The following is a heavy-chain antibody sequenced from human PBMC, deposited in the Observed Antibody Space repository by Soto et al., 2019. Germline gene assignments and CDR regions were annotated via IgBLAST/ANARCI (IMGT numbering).Heavy chain of an antibody. Sequence: QVQLVESGGGVVQPGRSLRLSCAASGFTFSSYAMHWVRQAPGKGLEWVAVISYDGSDKYYADSVKGRFTISRDNSKNTLNLQMNSLRADDTAVYYCAKALGELSPGSYDYWGQGTLITVSS. CDR3: AKALGELSPGSYDY. D-gene: IGHD3-16*02. CDR2: ISYDGSDK. V-gene: IGHV3-30*18. CDR1: GFTFSSYA. J-gene: IGHJ4*02.